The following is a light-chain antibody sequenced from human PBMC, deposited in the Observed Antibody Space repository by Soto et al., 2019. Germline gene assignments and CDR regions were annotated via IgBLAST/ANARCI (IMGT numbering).Light chain of an antibody. J-gene: IGLJ1*01. V-gene: IGLV2-23*02. CDR1: SSDVGSYNF. Sequence: QSVLTQPASVSGSPGQSITISCTGTSSDVGSYNFVSWYQQHPGKAPKLMISEVSKRPSGVSDRFSGSKSANTASLTISRLQGEDEADYYCCSYAGSSTYVFGAGTEVTVL. CDR2: EVS. CDR3: CSYAGSSTYV.